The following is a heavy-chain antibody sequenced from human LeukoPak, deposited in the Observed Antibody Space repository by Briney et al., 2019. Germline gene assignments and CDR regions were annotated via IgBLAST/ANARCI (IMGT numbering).Heavy chain of an antibody. V-gene: IGHV1-2*02. CDR3: ARVGYSSGWSSWFDP. J-gene: IGHJ5*02. D-gene: IGHD6-19*01. CDR1: GYTFTGYY. CDR2: INPNSGGT. Sequence: ASVKVSCKASGYTFTGYYMHWVRQAPGQGLEWMGWINPNSGGTNYAQKFQGRVTMTRDTSISTAYMELSRLRSDDTAVYYCARVGYSSGWSSWFDPWGQGTLVTVSS.